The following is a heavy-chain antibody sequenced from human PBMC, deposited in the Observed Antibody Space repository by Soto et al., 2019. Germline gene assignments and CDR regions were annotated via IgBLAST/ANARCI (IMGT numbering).Heavy chain of an antibody. J-gene: IGHJ6*02. CDR3: ARGGMWYFNTMDV. V-gene: IGHV3-53*01. Sequence: VGSLRLSCAASGFTISSYYMTWVRQAPGKGLEWVSVIYGGGNTDYADSVKGRFTISRDNSKNTLYLQMSSLTAEDTAMYFCARGGMWYFNTMDVWGQGTTVTVSS. CDR1: GFTISSYY. CDR2: IYGGGNT. D-gene: IGHD2-15*01.